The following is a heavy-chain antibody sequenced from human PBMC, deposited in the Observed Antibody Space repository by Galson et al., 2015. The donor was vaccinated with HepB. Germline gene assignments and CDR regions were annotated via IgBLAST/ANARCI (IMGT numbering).Heavy chain of an antibody. CDR1: GYTFTSYA. Sequence: SVKVSCKASGYTFTSYAMHWVRQAPGQRLEWMGWINAGNGNTKYSQKFQGRVTITRDTSASTAYMELSSLRSEDTAVYYCARGEYYDILTGYGAWDYWGQGTLVTVSS. D-gene: IGHD3-9*01. V-gene: IGHV1-3*01. J-gene: IGHJ4*02. CDR2: INAGNGNT. CDR3: ARGEYYDILTGYGAWDY.